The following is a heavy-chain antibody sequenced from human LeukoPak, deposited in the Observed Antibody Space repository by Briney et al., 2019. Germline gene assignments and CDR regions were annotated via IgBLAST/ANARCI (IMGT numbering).Heavy chain of an antibody. D-gene: IGHD3-10*01. Sequence: GGSLRLSCAASGFTFSSYSMNWVRQAPGKGLEWVSSISSSSSYIYYADSVKGRFTISRDNAKSSLYLQMNSLRAEDTAVYYCAREGEHYYGSGSYYKAFDYWGQGTLVTVSS. CDR2: ISSSSSYI. V-gene: IGHV3-21*01. CDR1: GFTFSSYS. CDR3: AREGEHYYGSGSYYKAFDY. J-gene: IGHJ4*02.